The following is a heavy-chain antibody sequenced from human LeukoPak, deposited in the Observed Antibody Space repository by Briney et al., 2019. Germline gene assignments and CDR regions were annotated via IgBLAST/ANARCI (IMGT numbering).Heavy chain of an antibody. CDR3: VRSASLVRGVIILTSNHHGIH. V-gene: IGHV1-69*13. D-gene: IGHD3-10*01. Sequence: GASVKVSCKASGGTFSSYAISWVRQAPGQGLEWMGGIIPIFGTANYAQKFQGRVTITADESTSTAYMELSSLRSEDTAVYYCVRSASLVRGVIILTSNHHGIHWGQGTLVTVTS. CDR2: IIPIFGTA. CDR1: GGTFSSYA. J-gene: IGHJ4*02.